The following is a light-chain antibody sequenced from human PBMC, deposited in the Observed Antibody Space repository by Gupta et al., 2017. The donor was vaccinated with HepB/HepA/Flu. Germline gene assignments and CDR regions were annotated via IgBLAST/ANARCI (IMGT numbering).Light chain of an antibody. J-gene: IGKJ1*01. CDR1: QSISSW. CDR3: QQDNSYPWT. Sequence: DIQMNQSPSTLSAFVGDRVTISCRASQSISSWLAWYQQKPGTAPKVLIYKASSLESGVPSTFSGSGSGTEFTLTISSLQPDDFATYYCQQDNSYPWTFGQGTKVEIK. V-gene: IGKV1-5*03. CDR2: KAS.